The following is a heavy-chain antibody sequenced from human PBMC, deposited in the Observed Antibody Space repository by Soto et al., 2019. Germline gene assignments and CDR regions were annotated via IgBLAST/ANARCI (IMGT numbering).Heavy chain of an antibody. V-gene: IGHV2-5*01. CDR3: AHSRRDGYNRRVGATLFDY. CDR1: GLSLSTSGVG. CDR2: IYWNDDK. D-gene: IGHD1-26*01. J-gene: IGHJ4*02. Sequence: SGPTLVNPPQTLTLTCTFSGLSLSTSGVGVGWIRQPPGKALEWLALIYWNDDKRYSPSLKSRLTITKDTSKNQVVLTMTNMDPVDTATYYCAHSRRDGYNRRVGATLFDYWGQGTLVTVSS.